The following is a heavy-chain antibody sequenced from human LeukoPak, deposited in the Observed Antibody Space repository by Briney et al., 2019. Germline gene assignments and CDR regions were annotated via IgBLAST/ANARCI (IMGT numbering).Heavy chain of an antibody. V-gene: IGHV3-74*01. CDR1: GFTFSSYW. D-gene: IGHD2-2*01. CDR2: INSDGSST. CDR3: ARGPEEVPAAMPHMDV. Sequence: PGGSLRLSCAASGFTFSSYWMHWVRHAPGKGLVWVSRINSDGSSTSYADSVKGRFTISRDNAKNTLYLQMNSLRAEDTAVYYRARGPEEVPAAMPHMDVWGKGTTVTVSS. J-gene: IGHJ6*04.